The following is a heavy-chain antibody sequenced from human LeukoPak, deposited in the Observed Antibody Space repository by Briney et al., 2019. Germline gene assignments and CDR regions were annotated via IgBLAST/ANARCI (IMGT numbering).Heavy chain of an antibody. V-gene: IGHV1-3*01. J-gene: IGHJ4*02. CDR3: ARDPGYYYDSSGYYLEGAFFDY. CDR2: INAGNGDT. CDR1: GYTFSSYA. D-gene: IGHD3-22*01. Sequence: ASVKVSRKASGYTFSSYAIQWVRQAPGQRLEWMGWINAGNGDTKYSQRFQGRVTMTRDTSTSTVYMELSSLRSEDTAVYYCARDPGYYYDSSGYYLEGAFFDYWGQGTLVTVSS.